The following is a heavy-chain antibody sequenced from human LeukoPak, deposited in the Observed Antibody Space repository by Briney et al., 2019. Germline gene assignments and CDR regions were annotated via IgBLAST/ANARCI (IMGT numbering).Heavy chain of an antibody. V-gene: IGHV3-48*01. D-gene: IGHD1-1*01. Sequence: GGSLRLSCTASGFTFSSYSMNWVRQAPGKGLEWISYISRSSGAIYYADSVKGRFTISRDNAENSLYLRMSSLRAVDTAVYFCARGHLDSYNPFDYWGQGILVTVSS. CDR1: GFTFSSYS. CDR2: ISRSSGAI. CDR3: ARGHLDSYNPFDY. J-gene: IGHJ4*02.